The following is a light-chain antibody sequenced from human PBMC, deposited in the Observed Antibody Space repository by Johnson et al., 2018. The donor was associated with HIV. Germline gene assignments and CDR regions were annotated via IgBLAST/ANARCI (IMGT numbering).Light chain of an antibody. J-gene: IGLJ1*01. V-gene: IGLV1-51*01. Sequence: QSVLTQPPSVSAAPGQKVTISCSGSSSNIGNNYVSWYQQLPGTAPKLLIYDNNKRPSGIPDRSSGSKSGTSATLGITGLQTGDEADYYCGTWDSSLTTSYVFGTGTKVIVV. CDR2: DNN. CDR3: GTWDSSLTTSYV. CDR1: SSNIGNNY.